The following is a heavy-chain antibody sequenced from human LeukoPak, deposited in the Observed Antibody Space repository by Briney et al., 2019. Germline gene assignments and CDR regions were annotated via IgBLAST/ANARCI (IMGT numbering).Heavy chain of an antibody. V-gene: IGHV3-7*03. Sequence: VGSLRLSCAASGFTFSTSWMNWVRQAPGKGLEWVASINPDGSEKYSVDSVKGRFTISRDNAKNSLYLQMNSLRAEDTAVYYCAKDRIVGATTPDYWGQGTLVTVSS. J-gene: IGHJ4*02. CDR2: INPDGSEK. CDR1: GFTFSTSW. CDR3: AKDRIVGATTPDY. D-gene: IGHD1-26*01.